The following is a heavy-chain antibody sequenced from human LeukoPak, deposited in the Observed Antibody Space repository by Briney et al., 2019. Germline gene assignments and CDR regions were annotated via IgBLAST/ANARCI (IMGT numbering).Heavy chain of an antibody. Sequence: PGASLQISSEGAGSIFTSYWIGWGRQLAGKGLEWMGIIYPGDSDTRYSPSCRGQVTVAADKSISTAYLQWRSLKASDTAMYYCARSLWFGEFPMDYWGQGTLVTVSS. CDR2: IYPGDSDT. J-gene: IGHJ4*02. V-gene: IGHV5-51*01. CDR3: ARSLWFGEFPMDY. CDR1: GSIFTSYW. D-gene: IGHD3-10*01.